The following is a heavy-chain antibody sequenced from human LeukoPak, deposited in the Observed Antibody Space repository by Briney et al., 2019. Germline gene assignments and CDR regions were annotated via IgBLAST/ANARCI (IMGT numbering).Heavy chain of an antibody. V-gene: IGHV3-23*01. CDR2: ISASGGST. D-gene: IGHD3-10*01. J-gene: IGHJ5*02. Sequence: PGGSLRLSCAASGFTFSSSAMSWVRQVPGKGLEWVSGISASGGSTYYADSVRGRFTISRDNSKNTLYVQMNSLRAEDTAVYYCARGFNRGFDPWGQGTLVIVSS. CDR1: GFTFSSSA. CDR3: ARGFNRGFDP.